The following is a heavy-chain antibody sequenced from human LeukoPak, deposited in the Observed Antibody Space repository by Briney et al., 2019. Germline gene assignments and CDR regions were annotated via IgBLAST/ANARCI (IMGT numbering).Heavy chain of an antibody. V-gene: IGHV4-34*01. CDR2: INHSGST. CDR3: ARGQTTVTTNWFDP. Sequence: SQTLSLTCTVSGGSITTGGHYWSWIRQPPGKGLEWIGEINHSGSTNYNPSLKSRVTISVDTSKSQFSLKLSSVTAADTAVYYCARGQTTVTTNWFDPWGQGTLVTVSS. CDR1: GGSITTGGHY. D-gene: IGHD4-17*01. J-gene: IGHJ5*02.